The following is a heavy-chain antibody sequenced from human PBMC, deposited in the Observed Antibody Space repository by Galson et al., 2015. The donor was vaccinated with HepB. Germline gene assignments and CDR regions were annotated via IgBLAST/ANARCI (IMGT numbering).Heavy chain of an antibody. J-gene: IGHJ2*01. V-gene: IGHV3-21*01. D-gene: IGHD3-22*01. Sequence: CAASGFAFSSSSMNWIRQAPGKGLEWISSITNSGTYIHYADSVRGRFTVSRDNAKNSLYLQMNSLRAEDTAVYYCARALVVIDHWYFDLWGRGTLVTVSS. CDR2: ITNSGTYI. CDR1: GFAFSSSS. CDR3: ARALVVIDHWYFDL.